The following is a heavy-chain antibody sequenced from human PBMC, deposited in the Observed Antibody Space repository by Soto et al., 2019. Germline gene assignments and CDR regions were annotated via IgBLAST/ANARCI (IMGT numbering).Heavy chain of an antibody. D-gene: IGHD6-19*01. CDR1: GGTFSSYA. V-gene: IGHV1-69*13. Sequence: SVKVSCKASGGTFSSYAISWVRQAPGQGLEWMGGIIPIFGTANYAQKFQGRVTITADESASTAYMELSSLRSEDTAVYYCARGRDSGWPLRGPYYGMDVWGQGTTVTVSS. J-gene: IGHJ6*02. CDR2: IIPIFGTA. CDR3: ARGRDSGWPLRGPYYGMDV.